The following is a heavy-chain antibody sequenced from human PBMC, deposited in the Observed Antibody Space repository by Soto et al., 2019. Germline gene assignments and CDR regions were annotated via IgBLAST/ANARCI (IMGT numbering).Heavy chain of an antibody. D-gene: IGHD6-13*01. V-gene: IGHV3-66*01. CDR3: ARGPRTADGNSFDY. J-gene: IGHJ4*02. CDR2: LYSGGST. CDR1: GFTVSTNY. Sequence: PGGSLRLSCAASGFTVSTNYMTWVRQAPGKGLEWVSVLYSGGSTYYADSVEGRFTISRDNSKNTLYLQMNSLRAEDTAVYYCARGPRTADGNSFDYWGQGTLVTVPS.